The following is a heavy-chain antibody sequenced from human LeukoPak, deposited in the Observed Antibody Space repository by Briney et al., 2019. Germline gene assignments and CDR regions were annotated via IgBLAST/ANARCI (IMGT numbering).Heavy chain of an antibody. Sequence: SETLSLTCTVSGGSISRGGYHWSWIRQQPGKGLEWIGYIYYSGSTYYSPSLKSRATISVDTSKNQFSLKLSSVTAADTAVYYCARTIRAPAHFDYWGQGTLVTVSS. CDR3: ARTIRAPAHFDY. V-gene: IGHV4-31*03. J-gene: IGHJ4*02. CDR2: IYYSGST. D-gene: IGHD5-24*01. CDR1: GGSISRGGYH.